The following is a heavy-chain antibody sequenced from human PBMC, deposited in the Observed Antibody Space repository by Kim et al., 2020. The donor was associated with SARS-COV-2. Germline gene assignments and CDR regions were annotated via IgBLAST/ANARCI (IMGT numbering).Heavy chain of an antibody. CDR3: TRAPAVLRYFDWTFDY. Sequence: WVKGRFTISRDDSKNTEYLQMNSLKTEDTAVYYCTRAPAVLRYFDWTFDYWGQGTLVTVSS. V-gene: IGHV3-73*01. J-gene: IGHJ4*02. D-gene: IGHD3-9*01.